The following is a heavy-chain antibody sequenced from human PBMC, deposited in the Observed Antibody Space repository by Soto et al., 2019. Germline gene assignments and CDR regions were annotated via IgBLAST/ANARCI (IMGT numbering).Heavy chain of an antibody. CDR3: AKDRSLYDKSGYSGYAT. CDR2: ISYDGSEK. D-gene: IGHD3-22*01. V-gene: IGHV3-30*18. CDR1: GFSFSNYA. Sequence: LRLSCAASGFSFSNYAMHWVRQAPGKGPEWVAVISYDGSEKYYADSVKGRFTISRDNSKNTLDLQMNSLTTEDTALYYCAKDRSLYDKSGYSGYATWGRGTMVTVSS. J-gene: IGHJ1*01.